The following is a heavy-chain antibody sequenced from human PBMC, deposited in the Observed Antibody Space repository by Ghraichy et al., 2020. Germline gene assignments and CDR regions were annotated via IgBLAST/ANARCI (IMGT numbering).Heavy chain of an antibody. J-gene: IGHJ6*02. CDR3: ASLSYGSGSIDV. CDR1: GFSFSSYG. V-gene: IGHV3-33*01. CDR2: IWYDGSDK. D-gene: IGHD3-10*01. Sequence: GGSLRLSCAASGFSFSSYGMHWVRQAPGKGLEWVAVIWYDGSDKYYADSVKGRFTISRDNSKNTLYLQMNSLRAEDTAVYYCASLSYGSGSIDVWGQGTTSTVSS.